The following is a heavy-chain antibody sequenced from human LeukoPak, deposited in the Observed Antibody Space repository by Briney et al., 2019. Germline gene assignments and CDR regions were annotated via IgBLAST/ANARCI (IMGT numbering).Heavy chain of an antibody. Sequence: GASVKVSCKASGGTFSSYAISWVRQAPGQGLEWMGWISASNGNTNYAQRLQGRVTMTTDTSTSTAYMELRSLRSDDTAVYYCARVGGEQWLVIGGYWGQGTLVTVSS. V-gene: IGHV1-18*01. CDR3: ARVGGEQWLVIGGY. CDR1: GGTFSSYA. D-gene: IGHD6-19*01. CDR2: ISASNGNT. J-gene: IGHJ4*02.